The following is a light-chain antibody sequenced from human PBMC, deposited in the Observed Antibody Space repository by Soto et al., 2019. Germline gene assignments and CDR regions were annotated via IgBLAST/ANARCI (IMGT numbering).Light chain of an antibody. CDR3: QQYYSPPLT. J-gene: IGKJ4*01. Sequence: DIVMTQSPDSLAVSLGERATINCKSSQSLLYSSTNKNYLAWYQQKPGQTPKLLIYWASTRESGVPDRFSGSGSGTDFPLTSSSLQAEDVAVYYCQQYYSPPLTFGGGTKVEIK. V-gene: IGKV4-1*01. CDR1: QSLLYSSTNKNY. CDR2: WAS.